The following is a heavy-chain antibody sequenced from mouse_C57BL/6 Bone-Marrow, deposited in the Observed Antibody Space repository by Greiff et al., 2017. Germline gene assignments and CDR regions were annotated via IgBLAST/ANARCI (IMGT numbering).Heavy chain of an antibody. V-gene: IGHV1-52*01. J-gene: IGHJ2*01. CDR2: IDPSDSET. CDR1: GYTFTSYW. CDR3: ARWAHYYGTDYFDY. Sequence: VQLQQPGAELVRPGSSVKLSCKASGYTFTSYWMHWVKQRPIQGLEWIGNIDPSDSETHYNQKFKDKATLTVDKSSSTAYMQLNSLTSEDSAVYYCARWAHYYGTDYFDYWGQGTTLTVSS. D-gene: IGHD1-1*01.